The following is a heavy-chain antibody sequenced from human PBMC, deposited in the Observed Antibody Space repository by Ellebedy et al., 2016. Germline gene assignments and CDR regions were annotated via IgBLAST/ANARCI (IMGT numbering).Heavy chain of an antibody. D-gene: IGHD5-24*01. CDR3: AKVTAPAEMATIGHYYGMDV. V-gene: IGHV3-23*01. Sequence: GESLKISXAASGFTFSSYAMSWVRQAPGKGLEWVSAISGSAGSTYYADSVKGRFTISRDNSKNTLYLQMNSLRAEDTAVYYCAKVTAPAEMATIGHYYGMDVWGQGTTVTVSS. J-gene: IGHJ6*02. CDR2: ISGSAGST. CDR1: GFTFSSYA.